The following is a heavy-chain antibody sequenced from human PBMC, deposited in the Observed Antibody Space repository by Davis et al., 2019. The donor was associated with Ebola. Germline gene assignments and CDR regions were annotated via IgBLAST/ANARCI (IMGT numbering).Heavy chain of an antibody. J-gene: IGHJ4*02. CDR1: GFTFSSYW. CDR3: AKDYSSSWDDFNYFDY. D-gene: IGHD6-13*01. V-gene: IGHV3-7*01. Sequence: GESLKISCAASGFTFSSYWMSWVRQAPGKGLEWVANIKQDGSEKYYVDSVKGRFTISRDNAKNSLYLQMNSLRAEDTAVYYCAKDYSSSWDDFNYFDYWGQGTLVTVSS. CDR2: IKQDGSEK.